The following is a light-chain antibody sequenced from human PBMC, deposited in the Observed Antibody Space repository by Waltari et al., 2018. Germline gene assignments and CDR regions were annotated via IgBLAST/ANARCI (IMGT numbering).Light chain of an antibody. CDR3: QQSYTMPMYT. V-gene: IGKV1-39*01. Sequence: DIQMTQSPSSLSASVGDRVTITCRASQDISNNFNWYQQKPGKAPDLLIFAVFTLQSGVPSRFSGSGSGTEFTLTISSLQPEDSATYYCQQSYTMPMYTFGQGTKLEIK. CDR1: QDISNN. J-gene: IGKJ2*01. CDR2: AVF.